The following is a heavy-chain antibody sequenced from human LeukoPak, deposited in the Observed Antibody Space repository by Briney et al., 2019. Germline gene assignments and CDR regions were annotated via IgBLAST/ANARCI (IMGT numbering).Heavy chain of an antibody. Sequence: SETLSLTCTVSGGSISNYYWSWIPQPPGKGLEWIGYVYYSGTTNYNPSLESRVTISVDTSKNQFSLKLTSVAAADTAVYYCARHGTAAGPFQLWGQGALVTVSS. D-gene: IGHD2-21*02. CDR3: ARHGTAAGPFQL. V-gene: IGHV4-59*08. CDR1: GGSISNYY. J-gene: IGHJ1*01. CDR2: VYYSGTT.